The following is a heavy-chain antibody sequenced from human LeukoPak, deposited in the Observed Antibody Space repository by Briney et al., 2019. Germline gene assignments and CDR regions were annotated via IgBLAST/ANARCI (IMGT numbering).Heavy chain of an antibody. Sequence: ASVKVSCKVSGYTLTELSMHWVRQAPGKGLEWMGGFDPEDGETIYAQKFQGRVTMTEDTSTDTAYMELSSLRAEDTAVYYCARPTMYYYDSSGYSNWGQGTLVTVSS. J-gene: IGHJ4*02. CDR2: FDPEDGET. V-gene: IGHV1-24*01. D-gene: IGHD3-22*01. CDR3: ARPTMYYYDSSGYSN. CDR1: GYTLTELS.